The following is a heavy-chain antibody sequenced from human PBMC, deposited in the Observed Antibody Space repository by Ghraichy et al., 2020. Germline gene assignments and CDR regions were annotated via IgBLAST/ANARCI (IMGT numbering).Heavy chain of an antibody. CDR2: ISYDGSNK. V-gene: IGHV3-30-3*01. D-gene: IGHD2-15*01. J-gene: IGHJ6*02. Sequence: GGSLRLSCAASGFTFSSYAMHWVRQAPGKGLEWVAVISYDGSNKYYADSVKGRFTISRDNSKNTLYLQMNSLRAEDTAVYYCARSLLLSNGMDVWGQGTTVTVSS. CDR1: GFTFSSYA. CDR3: ARSLLLSNGMDV.